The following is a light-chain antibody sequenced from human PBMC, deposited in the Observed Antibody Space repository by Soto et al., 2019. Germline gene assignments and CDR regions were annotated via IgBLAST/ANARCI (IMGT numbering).Light chain of an antibody. CDR2: DAS. V-gene: IGKV3-11*01. CDR3: QQRTDRPPWT. CDR1: QSIGLA. J-gene: IGKJ1*01. Sequence: EIVLTQSPATLSLSPGERATLSCRASQSIGLAIAWYQHKPGQAPRLLIFDASQRATGIPARFRGSGSGTDVTLSISSREPEDCAVYYCQQRTDRPPWTFGQGTKVESK.